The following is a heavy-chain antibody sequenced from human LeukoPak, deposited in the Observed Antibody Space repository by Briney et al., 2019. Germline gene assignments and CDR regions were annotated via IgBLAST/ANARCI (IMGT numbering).Heavy chain of an antibody. CDR2: LSAGKQIP. D-gene: IGHD1-26*01. CDR3: ARGGSYLSAFDI. Sequence: GGSLRLSCLASGFTFSTYSLSWVRQAPGKGLEWVSALSAGKQIPYYADSVKGRFTISRDNAKNSLYLHMNSLRAEDTAVYYCARGGSYLSAFDIWGQGTMVTVSS. V-gene: IGHV3-23*01. J-gene: IGHJ3*02. CDR1: GFTFSTYS.